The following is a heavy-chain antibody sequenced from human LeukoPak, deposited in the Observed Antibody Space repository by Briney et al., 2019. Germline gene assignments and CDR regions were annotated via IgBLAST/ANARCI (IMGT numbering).Heavy chain of an antibody. CDR1: GYTFTSYG. V-gene: IGHV1-18*01. J-gene: IGHJ4*02. CDR3: ARVTGSGSYLYYFDY. CDR2: ISAYNGNT. Sequence: ASVKVSCKASGYTFTSYGISWVRQAPGQGLEWMGWISAYNGNTNYAQKLQGRVTMTTDTSTSTAYMELRSLRSDDTAVYYCARVTGSGSYLYYFDYWGQGTLVTVSS. D-gene: IGHD1-26*01.